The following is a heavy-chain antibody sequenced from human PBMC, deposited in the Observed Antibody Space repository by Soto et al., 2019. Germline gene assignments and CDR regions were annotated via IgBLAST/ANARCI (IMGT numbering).Heavy chain of an antibody. Sequence: GESLKISCKGSGYSFTSYWIGWVRQMPGKGLEWMGIIYPGDSDTRYSPSFQGQVTISADKSISTAYLQWSSLKASDTAMYYCARRGGSNDYYYYGMDVWGQGTTVTVSS. D-gene: IGHD6-13*01. CDR2: IYPGDSDT. CDR1: GYSFTSYW. V-gene: IGHV5-51*01. CDR3: ARRGGSNDYYYYGMDV. J-gene: IGHJ6*02.